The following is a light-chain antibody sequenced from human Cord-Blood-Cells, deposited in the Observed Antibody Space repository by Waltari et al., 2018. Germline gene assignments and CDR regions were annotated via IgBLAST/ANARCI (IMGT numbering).Light chain of an antibody. J-gene: IGLJ2*01. CDR1: TSDVGGYNY. V-gene: IGLV2-14*01. CDR2: DVS. Sequence: QSALTQPASVSGSRGQSTTISCTGTTSDVGGYNYVSWYQQHPGKAPKLMIYDVSNRPSGVSNRFSGSKSGNTASLTISGLQSEDEADYYCSSYTSSSTLVFGGGTKLTVL. CDR3: SSYTSSSTLV.